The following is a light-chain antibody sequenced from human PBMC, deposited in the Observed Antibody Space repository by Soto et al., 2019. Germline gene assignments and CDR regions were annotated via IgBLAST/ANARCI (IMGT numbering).Light chain of an antibody. J-gene: IGKJ2*01. CDR3: QQYYGSPYT. CDR1: QSVSSN. CDR2: GAS. V-gene: IGKV3-15*01. Sequence: EIVMTQSPATLSVSPGERATLSCRASQSVSSNLAWYQQKPGQAPRLLIYGASTRATGIPARFSGSGSGTEFTLTISSLQSEDVAVYYCQQYYGSPYTFGQGTKVEI.